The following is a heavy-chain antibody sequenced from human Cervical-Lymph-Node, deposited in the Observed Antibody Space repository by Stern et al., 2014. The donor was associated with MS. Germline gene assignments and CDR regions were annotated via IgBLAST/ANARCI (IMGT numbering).Heavy chain of an antibody. CDR3: AHSSLRVGVSFDY. V-gene: IGHV2-5*02. CDR2: LYWDDDR. CDR1: GFSLSSVGEG. Sequence: QVTLKESGPTLVKPTQTLTLTCRVSGFSLSSVGEGVGWIRQPPGKALEWLGLLYWDDDRRYRPSLKGRLTITKDTSKNLVVLKMTNMDPMDTATYYCAHSSLRVGVSFDYWGQGTLITVSS. D-gene: IGHD3-10*01. J-gene: IGHJ4*02.